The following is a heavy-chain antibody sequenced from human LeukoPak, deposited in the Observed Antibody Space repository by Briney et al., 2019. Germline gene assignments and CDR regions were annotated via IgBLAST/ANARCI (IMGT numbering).Heavy chain of an antibody. CDR1: GDSVSSNSVG. V-gene: IGHV6-1*01. CDR2: IYYRSKWYN. Sequence: SQTLSLTCAISGDSVSSNSVGWHWIRQSPSRXXXWLGRIYYRSKWYNDYGVSVKSRISINPDTSKNQFSLQLNSVTPDDTAVYYCARNRYYGMNVWGQGTTVTVSS. CDR3: ARNRYYGMNV. J-gene: IGHJ6*02.